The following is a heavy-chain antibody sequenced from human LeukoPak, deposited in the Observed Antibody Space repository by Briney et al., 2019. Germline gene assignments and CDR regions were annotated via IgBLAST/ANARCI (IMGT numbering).Heavy chain of an antibody. D-gene: IGHD3-22*01. CDR1: VFTFSDYY. Sequence: GGSLRLSCAASVFTFSDYYMSWIRQAPGKGLEGVSYISSSGSTIYYADSVKGRFTISRDNAKNSLYLQMHRLRAEDTAVYYCASPDYYDSSGYYGHWGQGTLVTVSS. J-gene: IGHJ4*02. V-gene: IGHV3-11*01. CDR2: ISSSGSTI. CDR3: ASPDYYDSSGYYGH.